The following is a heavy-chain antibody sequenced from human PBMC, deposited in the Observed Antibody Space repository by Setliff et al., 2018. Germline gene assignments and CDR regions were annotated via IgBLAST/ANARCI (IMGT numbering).Heavy chain of an antibody. CDR1: GFTFSGNY. J-gene: IGHJ6*04. V-gene: IGHV3-74*01. D-gene: IGHD2-2*01. Sequence: GGSLRLSCATSGFTFSGNYMHWVRQAPGKGLVWVSRINTDDGTTNYADSVQGRFTIFRDNSKNTLYLQMNSLRAEDTAVYYCARGIVVVPAALDVWGKGTTVTVSS. CDR2: INTDDGTT. CDR3: ARGIVVVPAALDV.